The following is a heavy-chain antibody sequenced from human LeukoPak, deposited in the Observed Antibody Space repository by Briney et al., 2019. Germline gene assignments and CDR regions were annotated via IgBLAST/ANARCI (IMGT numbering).Heavy chain of an antibody. J-gene: IGHJ4*02. CDR3: ARATYYYDSSGYYGYYFDY. CDR2: VDGGGGGT. V-gene: IGHV3-23*01. D-gene: IGHD3-22*01. CDR1: GFTLSSYA. Sequence: PGGSLRLSCAASGFTLSSYAMTWVRQAPGRGLEWVSSVDGGGGGTYYADSVKGRFTISRDNSKNTLYLQMNSLRAEDTAVYYCARATYYYDSSGYYGYYFDYWGQGTLVTVSS.